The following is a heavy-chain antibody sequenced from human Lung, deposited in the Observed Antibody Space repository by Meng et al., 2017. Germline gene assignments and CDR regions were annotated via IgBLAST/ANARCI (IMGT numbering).Heavy chain of an antibody. J-gene: IGHJ4*02. CDR1: GFTFSSYS. V-gene: IGHV3-21*01. CDR2: ISSSSA. D-gene: IGHD2-15*01. Sequence: EVQLVESGGGLAKPGGSLRLSCAASGFTFSSYSMNWVRQASGKGREWVSSISSSSAYADSVKGRFTISRDNAKNSLYLQMNSLRAEDTAVYYCARGRVVVAATPSDYWGQGTLVTVSS. CDR3: ARGRVVVAATPSDY.